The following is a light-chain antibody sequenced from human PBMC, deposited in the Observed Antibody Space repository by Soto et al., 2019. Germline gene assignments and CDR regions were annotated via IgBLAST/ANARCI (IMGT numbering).Light chain of an antibody. CDR3: AAWDDRLNGSYV. J-gene: IGLJ1*01. Sequence: QSVLTQPPSASGTPGQRVTISCSGSSSNIGSNTVNWYQQLPGTAPKLLIYSNNQRPSGVADRFSGSKSGTSASLAISGLQSEDEAEYYCAAWDDRLNGSYVFGTGTKLTVL. V-gene: IGLV1-44*01. CDR2: SNN. CDR1: SSNIGSNT.